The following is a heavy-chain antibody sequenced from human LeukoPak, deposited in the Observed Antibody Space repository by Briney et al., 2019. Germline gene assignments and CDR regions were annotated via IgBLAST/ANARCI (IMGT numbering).Heavy chain of an antibody. CDR2: ITGSGGRT. CDR3: AKDPNGDYIGTFDI. Sequence: GGSLRLSCTASGFTFNTYSMTWVRQAPGKGLEWVSSITGSGGRTQYADSVQGRFTISRDNSKNTLYLQMNSLRAEDTAVYYCAKDPNGDYIGTFDIWGQGTMVTVSS. D-gene: IGHD4-17*01. CDR1: GFTFNTYS. J-gene: IGHJ3*02. V-gene: IGHV3-23*01.